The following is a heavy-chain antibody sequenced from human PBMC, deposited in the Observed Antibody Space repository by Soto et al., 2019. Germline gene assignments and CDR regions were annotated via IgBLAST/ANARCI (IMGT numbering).Heavy chain of an antibody. Sequence: EASVKVSCKASGYMFTKSAMQWVRQAPGQRLEWMGWISGDSGNTKYSPKLQDRVTITRDTSASTAYMELSSLRSEDTALYYCARDGVAAGNINFDYWGQGTLVTVYS. D-gene: IGHD6-19*01. CDR3: ARDGVAAGNINFDY. J-gene: IGHJ4*03. CDR2: ISGDSGNT. CDR1: GYMFTKSA. V-gene: IGHV1-3*01.